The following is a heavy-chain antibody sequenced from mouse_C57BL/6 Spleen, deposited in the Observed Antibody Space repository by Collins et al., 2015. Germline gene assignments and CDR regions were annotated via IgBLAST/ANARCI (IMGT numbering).Heavy chain of an antibody. CDR3: VRDYGGYFDY. CDR2: IRSKSNNYAT. Sequence: EVQLVETGGGLVQPKGSLKLSCAASGFTFNTNAMNWVRQAPGKGLEWVARIRSKSNNYATYYADSVKDRFTISRDDSQSMLYLQMNNLKTEDTAMYYCVRDYGGYFDYWGQGTTLTVSS. D-gene: IGHD1-1*01. V-gene: IGHV10S3*01. J-gene: IGHJ2*01. CDR1: GFTFNTNA.